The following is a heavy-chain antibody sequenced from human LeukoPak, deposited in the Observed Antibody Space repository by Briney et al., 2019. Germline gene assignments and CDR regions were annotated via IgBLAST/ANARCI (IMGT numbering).Heavy chain of an antibody. CDR3: ARGLYDFWSGYQSGFDY. CDR1: GGSISSSIYY. Sequence: SETLSLTCTVSGGSISSSIYYWGWIRQPPGKGLEWIGSIYYSVSTYYNPSLKSRVTISVDTSKNQFSLKLSSVTAADTAVYYCARGLYDFWSGYQSGFDYWGQGTLVTVSS. J-gene: IGHJ4*02. CDR2: IYYSVST. V-gene: IGHV4-39*01. D-gene: IGHD3-3*01.